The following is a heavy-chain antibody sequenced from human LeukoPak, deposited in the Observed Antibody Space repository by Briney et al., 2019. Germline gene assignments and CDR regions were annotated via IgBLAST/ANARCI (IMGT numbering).Heavy chain of an antibody. CDR1: NGSISIYY. V-gene: IGHV4-4*07. Sequence: PSETLSLTCTVSNGSISIYYWSCVRQPAGKGLEWIGRISASGSTNYNPSLKGRVTMSVDTSKNQFSLKLSSVTAADTAVYYCAREITVTRPFDYWGQGTLVTVSS. D-gene: IGHD4-17*01. CDR2: ISASGST. J-gene: IGHJ4*02. CDR3: AREITVTRPFDY.